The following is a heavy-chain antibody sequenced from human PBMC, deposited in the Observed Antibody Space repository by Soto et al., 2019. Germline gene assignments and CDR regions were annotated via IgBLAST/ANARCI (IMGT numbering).Heavy chain of an antibody. Sequence: QVQLVESGGGVVQPGRSLRLSCAASGFTFSSYGMHWVRQAPGKGLEWVAVISYDGSNKYYADSVKGRFTISRDTSKNTLYLKMNSLRAEDTAMYYCAKDHGSGCDWLRVGDASDIWGQGTMVTVSS. D-gene: IGHD5-12*01. CDR3: AKDHGSGCDWLRVGDASDI. CDR1: GFTFSSYG. J-gene: IGHJ3*02. V-gene: IGHV3-30*18. CDR2: ISYDGSNK.